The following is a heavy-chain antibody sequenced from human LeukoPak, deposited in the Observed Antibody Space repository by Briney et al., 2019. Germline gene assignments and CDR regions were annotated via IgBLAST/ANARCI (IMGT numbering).Heavy chain of an antibody. J-gene: IGHJ5*02. CDR2: INHSGST. CDR3: ARGPPSIVVVTQRWFDP. Sequence: SETLSLTCAVYGGSFGGYYWSWIRQPPGKGLEWIGEINHSGSTNYNPSLKSRVTISVDTSKNQFSLKLSSVTAADTAVYYCARGPPSIVVVTQRWFDPWGQGTLVTVSS. CDR1: GGSFGGYY. D-gene: IGHD2-21*02. V-gene: IGHV4-34*01.